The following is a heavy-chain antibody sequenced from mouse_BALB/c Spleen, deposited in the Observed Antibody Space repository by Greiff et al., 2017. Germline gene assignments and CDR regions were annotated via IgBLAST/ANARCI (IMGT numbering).Heavy chain of an antibody. CDR3: ARGGGSTSMDY. D-gene: IGHD1-1*01. Sequence: EVQLVESGGGLVKPGGSLKLSCAASGFTFSSYAMSWVRQTPEKRLEWVASISSGGSTYYPDSVKGRFTISRDNARNILYLQMSSLRSEDTAMYYCARGGGSTSMDYWGQGTSVTVSS. J-gene: IGHJ4*01. V-gene: IGHV5-6-5*01. CDR2: ISSGGST. CDR1: GFTFSSYA.